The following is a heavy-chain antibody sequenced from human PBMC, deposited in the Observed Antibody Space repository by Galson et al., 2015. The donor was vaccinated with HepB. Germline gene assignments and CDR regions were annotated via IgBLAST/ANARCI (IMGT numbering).Heavy chain of an antibody. Sequence: LTXXVSGXXISSYXXXWIXXXAGKGLEXXXHIYSSGGTNHNPSLKSRVSMSVDTSKNQFSLKLSSVTAAGTAVYYCAGEQRSNYXXAMDVXXQGTMVT. V-gene: IGHV4-4*07. CDR1: GXXISSYX. CDR2: IYSSGGT. J-gene: IGHJ6*02. D-gene: IGHD3-10*01. CDR3: AGEQRSNYXXAMDV.